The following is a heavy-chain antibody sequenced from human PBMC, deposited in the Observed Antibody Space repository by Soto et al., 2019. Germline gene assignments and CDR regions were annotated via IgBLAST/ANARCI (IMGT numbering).Heavy chain of an antibody. J-gene: IGHJ4*02. CDR2: ISWNSGSI. CDR3: VRDTSSGWHLKDH. Sequence: EVDLVESGGGLAQPGRSPRLSFVASGFTFDDHGMHWVRQIPGRGLEWVSGISWNSGSIGYAESVKGRFTIFRDNAKNSLYLEMNSLRQEDTALYYCVRDTSSGWHLKDHWGQGVQVSVSS. V-gene: IGHV3-9*01. CDR1: GFTFDDHG. D-gene: IGHD3-9*01.